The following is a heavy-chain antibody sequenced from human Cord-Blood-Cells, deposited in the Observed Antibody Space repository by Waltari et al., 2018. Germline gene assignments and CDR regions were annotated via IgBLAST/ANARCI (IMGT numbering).Heavy chain of an antibody. V-gene: IGHV1-69*04. D-gene: IGHD2-21*02. Sequence: QVQLVQSGAEVKKPGSSVKVSCQASGGPFSSYAISWVRQAPGQGLEWMGGIIPSLGIANDAQKFQGRVTITADESTSTAYMELSSLRSEDTAVYYCAREGGDANWFDPWGQGTLVTVSS. CDR2: IIPSLGIA. J-gene: IGHJ5*02. CDR1: GGPFSSYA. CDR3: AREGGDANWFDP.